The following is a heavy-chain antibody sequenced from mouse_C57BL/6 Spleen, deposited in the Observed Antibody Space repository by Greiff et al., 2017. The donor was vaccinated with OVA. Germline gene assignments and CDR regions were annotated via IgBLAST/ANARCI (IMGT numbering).Heavy chain of an antibody. Sequence: DVQLQESGAELVRPGSSVKMSCKTSGYTFTSYGINWVKQRPGQGLEWIGYIYIGNGYTEYNEKFKGKATLTSDTSSSTAYMQLSSLTSEDSAIYFCARADSNYPYWYFDVWGTGTTVTVSS. V-gene: IGHV1-58*01. CDR3: ARADSNYPYWYFDV. CDR1: GYTFTSYG. CDR2: IYIGNGYT. D-gene: IGHD2-5*01. J-gene: IGHJ1*03.